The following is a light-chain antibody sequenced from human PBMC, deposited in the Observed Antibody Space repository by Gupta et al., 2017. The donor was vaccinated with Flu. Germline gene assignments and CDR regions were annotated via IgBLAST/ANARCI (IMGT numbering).Light chain of an antibody. CDR3: CSYAGSYTYV. Sequence: SARTQPRSVSGPPGQSVTISCTGTSSDVGGYNYVSWYQQHPGKAPKLMIYDVSKRPSGVPDRFSGSKSGNTASLTISGLQAEDEADYYCCSYAGSYTYVFGTGTKVTVL. V-gene: IGLV2-11*01. CDR2: DVS. CDR1: SSDVGGYNY. J-gene: IGLJ1*01.